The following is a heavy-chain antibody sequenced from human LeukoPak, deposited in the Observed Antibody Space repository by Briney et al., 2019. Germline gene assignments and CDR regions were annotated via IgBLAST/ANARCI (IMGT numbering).Heavy chain of an antibody. D-gene: IGHD3-16*02. CDR1: GGSFSGYH. Sequence: PSETLSLTCAVYGGSFSGYHWSWIREPPGKGLECIGEINHSGSTNYNPSLKSRITLSVDTSKNQFSLKLTSVTAADTAVYYCARGRGYNSFDYWGQGTLVTVSS. CDR2: INHSGST. CDR3: ARGRGYNSFDY. J-gene: IGHJ4*02. V-gene: IGHV4-34*01.